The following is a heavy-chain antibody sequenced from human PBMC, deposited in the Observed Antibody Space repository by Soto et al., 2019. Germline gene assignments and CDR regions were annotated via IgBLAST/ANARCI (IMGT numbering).Heavy chain of an antibody. CDR1: GDSVSSDSYY. CDR3: ARDIRGYSRAFDY. J-gene: IGHJ4*02. Sequence: ETLSLTCTFSGDSVSSDSYYWTWIRQPPGKGLEWIGYIYSSGSTNYNPSLKSRVTISLDTSSNQFSLELTSVTAADTAIYYCARDIRGYSRAFDYWGQGTLVTVSS. D-gene: IGHD5-18*01. CDR2: IYSSGST. V-gene: IGHV4-61*01.